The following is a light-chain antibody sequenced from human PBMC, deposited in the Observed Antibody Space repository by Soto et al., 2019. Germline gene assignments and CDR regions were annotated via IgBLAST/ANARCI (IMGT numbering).Light chain of an antibody. J-gene: IGKJ1*01. CDR1: QSVGSY. CDR2: GAS. Sequence: EIVITQSPATLSVSPGERATLSCRASQSVGSYLAWYQHTPGQPPRLLIYGASTRATGIPGRFSGSGSGTEFTLTISSLQSEDFAVYFCQQYNNWPPWTLGQGTKVDIK. V-gene: IGKV3-15*01. CDR3: QQYNNWPPWT.